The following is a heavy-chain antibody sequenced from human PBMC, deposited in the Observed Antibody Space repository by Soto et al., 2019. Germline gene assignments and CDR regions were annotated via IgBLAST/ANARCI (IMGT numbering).Heavy chain of an antibody. J-gene: IGHJ4*02. D-gene: IGHD1-1*01. CDR2: ISAHNGNT. V-gene: IGHV1-18*01. CDR3: ERSRYGDY. Sequence: QVHLVQSGAEVKKPGASVKVSCKGSGYAFTTYGITWVRQAPGQGLEWMGWISAHNGNTNYAQKLQGRVTVTRDTSTSTAYMELRSLRSDDTAVYYCERSRYGDYWGQGALVIVSS. CDR1: GYAFTTYG.